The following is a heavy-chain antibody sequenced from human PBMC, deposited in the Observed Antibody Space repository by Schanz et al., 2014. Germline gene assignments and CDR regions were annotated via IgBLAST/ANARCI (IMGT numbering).Heavy chain of an antibody. Sequence: QVLLQESGPVLVKPSETLSLTCAVYGGSFSGYYWSWIRQPPGKGLEWIGFISYSGSTYYNPSLKSRVTISVDTSKNQFSLNLSSATAADTAVYYCARDRGHGDLPGDIWGQGTMVTVSS. D-gene: IGHD4-17*01. CDR2: ISYSGST. V-gene: IGHV4-34*09. CDR3: ARDRGHGDLPGDI. CDR1: GGSFSGYY. J-gene: IGHJ3*02.